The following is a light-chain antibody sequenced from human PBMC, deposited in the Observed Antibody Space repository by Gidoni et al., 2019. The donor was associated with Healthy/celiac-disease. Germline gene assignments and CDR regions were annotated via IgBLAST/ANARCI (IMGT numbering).Light chain of an antibody. Sequence: SYEVTPPPSVSVSPGQTASIPCSGDKLGDKYACWYQQKPGQSPVLVIYQDSKRPSGIPERFSGSNSGNTATLTISGTQAMDEGDYYCQAWDSSTVVFGGGTKLTVL. V-gene: IGLV3-1*01. J-gene: IGLJ2*01. CDR3: QAWDSSTVV. CDR1: KLGDKY. CDR2: QDS.